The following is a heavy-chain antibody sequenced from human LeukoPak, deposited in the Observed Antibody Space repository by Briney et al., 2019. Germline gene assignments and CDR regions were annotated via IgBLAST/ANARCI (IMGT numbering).Heavy chain of an antibody. D-gene: IGHD6-13*01. CDR3: ARRSTSLGHWFDP. CDR1: GGSISSISSNNYH. V-gene: IGHV4-39*01. CDR2: IYYSGST. J-gene: IGHJ5*02. Sequence: PSETLSLTCIVSGGSISSISSNNYHWGWIRQPPGKGLEGIGSIYYSGSTYYNPSLKSRVTISVDTSKNQFSLKLSAVTAADTAVYYCARRSTSLGHWFDPWGQGTLVTVSS.